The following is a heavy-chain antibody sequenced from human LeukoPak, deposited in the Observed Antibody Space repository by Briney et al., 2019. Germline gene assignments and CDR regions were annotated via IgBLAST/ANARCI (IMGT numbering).Heavy chain of an antibody. D-gene: IGHD3-9*01. CDR3: ATYVLRYFDWSSKFDY. CDR2: IYYSGST. J-gene: IGHJ4*02. Sequence: SETLSLTCTVSGGSISSSSYYWGWIRQPPGKGLEWIGSIYYSGSTYYNPSLKSRVAISVDTSKNQFSLKLSSVTAADTAVYYCATYVLRYFDWSSKFDYWGQGTLVTVSS. CDR1: GGSISSSSYY. V-gene: IGHV4-39*01.